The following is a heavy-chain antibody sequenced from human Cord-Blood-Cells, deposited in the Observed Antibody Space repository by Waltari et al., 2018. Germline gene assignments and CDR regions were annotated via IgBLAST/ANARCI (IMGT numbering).Heavy chain of an antibody. CDR2: IYYSGST. V-gene: IGHV4-39*01. J-gene: IGHJ3*02. Sequence: QLQLQESGPGLVKPSDTLSLTCTVSGGSISSSRYNGGWIRQPPGKGLEWIGSIYYSGSTYYNPSLNSRVTISVDTSKNQSSLTRSSVTAAEPAVSYCARLPTGDIAFDIWGPVTMATVSS. CDR1: GGSISSSRYN. D-gene: IGHD7-27*01. CDR3: ARLPTGDIAFDI.